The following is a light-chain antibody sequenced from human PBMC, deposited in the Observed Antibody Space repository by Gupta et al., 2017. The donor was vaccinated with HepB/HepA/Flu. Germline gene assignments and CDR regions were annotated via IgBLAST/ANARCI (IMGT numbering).Light chain of an antibody. V-gene: IGKV3-20*01. J-gene: IGKJ2*01. CDR1: QSVSGNY. Sequence: EIVLTQSPGTLSLSPGERATLSCRASQSVSGNYLAWYQQRSGQAPRLLIYGASTRATGVPDKFSGSGSVTDFTLTITRLEPEDFAVYYCQQYGPSPPYTFGQGTKLEIK. CDR3: QQYGPSPPYT. CDR2: GAS.